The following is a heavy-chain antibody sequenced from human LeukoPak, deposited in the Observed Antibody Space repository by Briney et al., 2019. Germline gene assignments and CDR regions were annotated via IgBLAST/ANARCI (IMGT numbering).Heavy chain of an antibody. CDR2: ISGSGSTI. D-gene: IGHD3-3*01. CDR1: GFTFSDYY. V-gene: IGHV3-11*04. Sequence: GGSLRLSCAASGFTFSDYYMSWIRQAPGKGLEWLSYISGSGSTIYYADSVKGRFTISRDNAKNSLYLQMNSLRAEDTAVYYCASYYDFWSGYYTYYFDYWGQGTLVTVSS. CDR3: ASYYDFWSGYYTYYFDY. J-gene: IGHJ4*02.